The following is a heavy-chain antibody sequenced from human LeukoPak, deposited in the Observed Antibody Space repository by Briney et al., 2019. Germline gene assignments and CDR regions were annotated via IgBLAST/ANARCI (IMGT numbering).Heavy chain of an antibody. CDR1: XFTFSSYL. V-gene: IGHV3-7*04. D-gene: IGHD2-15*01. Sequence: PGGSLRLSRAASXFTFSSYLMSWVRQAPGKGLEWVANIKQDGSEKYYVDSVKGRFTISRDNAKNSLYLQMNSLRAEDTAVYYCARGGLPSDAFDIWGQGTMVTVSS. J-gene: IGHJ3*02. CDR3: ARGGLPSDAFDI. CDR2: IKQDGSEK.